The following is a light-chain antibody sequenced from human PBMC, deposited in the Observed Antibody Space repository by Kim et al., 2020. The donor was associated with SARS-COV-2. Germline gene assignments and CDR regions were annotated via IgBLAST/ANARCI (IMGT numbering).Light chain of an antibody. J-gene: IGLJ1*01. Sequence: GQSFGIACTGASSGVGAYNHVSWDQRHPGKDPQIRFYEVSKRRTVVPHHFSGAKYGNPTSLTVSGLQAENKADYYCSSNAGNSHYVFGTGTKVTVL. V-gene: IGLV2-8*01. CDR1: SSGVGAYNH. CDR3: SSNAGNSHYV. CDR2: EVS.